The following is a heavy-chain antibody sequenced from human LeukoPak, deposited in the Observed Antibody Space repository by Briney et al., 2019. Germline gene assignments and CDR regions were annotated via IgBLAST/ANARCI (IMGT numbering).Heavy chain of an antibody. CDR3: AKDVDRSSTSLFDY. D-gene: IGHD2-2*01. CDR1: GFTFSSYA. J-gene: IGHJ4*02. V-gene: IGHV3-64*04. Sequence: GGSLRLSCAASGFTFSSYAMHWVRQAPGKGLEYVSAISSNGGSTYYADSVKGRFTISRDNSKNTLYLQMNSLRAEDTAVYYCAKDVDRSSTSLFDYWGQGTLVTVSS. CDR2: ISSNGGST.